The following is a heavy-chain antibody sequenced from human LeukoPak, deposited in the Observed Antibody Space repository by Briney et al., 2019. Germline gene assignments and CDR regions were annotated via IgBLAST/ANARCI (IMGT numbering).Heavy chain of an antibody. V-gene: IGHV4-4*07. Sequence: SETLSLTCTVSGASISSYYWTWIRQPAGKGLEWIGRIYTSGSTNYNPSLKSRVAMSVDTSKNQFSLKLSSVTAADTAVYYCARLSANSSSSRGFDYWGQGTLVTVSS. CDR3: ARLSANSSSSRGFDY. J-gene: IGHJ4*02. CDR1: GASISSYY. D-gene: IGHD2-2*01. CDR2: IYTSGST.